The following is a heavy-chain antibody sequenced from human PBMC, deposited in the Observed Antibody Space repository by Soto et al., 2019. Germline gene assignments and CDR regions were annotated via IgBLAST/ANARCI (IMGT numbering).Heavy chain of an antibody. D-gene: IGHD3-3*01. CDR3: ARDHRGGPVLRLPLPLSYYYGMDV. CDR2: IIPIFGTA. Sequence: EASVKVSCKASGGTFSSYAISWVRQAPGQGLEWMGGIIPIFGTANYAQKFQGRVTITADESTSTAYMELSSLRSEDTAVYYCARDHRGGPVLRLPLPLSYYYGMDVWGQGTTVTVSS. V-gene: IGHV1-69*13. J-gene: IGHJ6*02. CDR1: GGTFSSYA.